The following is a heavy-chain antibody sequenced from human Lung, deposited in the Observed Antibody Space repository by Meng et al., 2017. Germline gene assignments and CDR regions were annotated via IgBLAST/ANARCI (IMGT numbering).Heavy chain of an antibody. J-gene: IGHJ4*02. CDR2: IIDSGST. D-gene: IGHD6-19*01. V-gene: IGHV4-34*12. CDR1: GGSFSGYY. Sequence: QGQQHQGGEGLLETSETLSCTGAVYGGSFSGYYWRWIRQAPGKGLEWIGEIIDSGSTNYNPSLKSRVTISVDTSKNQFSLRVTSVTAADRAVYYCVRRTYSSGWYFDYWGQGTLVTVSS. CDR3: VRRTYSSGWYFDY.